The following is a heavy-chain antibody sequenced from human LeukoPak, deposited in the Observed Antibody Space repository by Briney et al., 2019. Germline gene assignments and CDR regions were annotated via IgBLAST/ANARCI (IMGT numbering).Heavy chain of an antibody. CDR1: GGSFSGYY. Sequence: PSETLSLTCAVYGGSFSGYYWSWIRQPPGKGLEWIGEINHSGSTNYNPSLKSRVTISADTSKNQFSLKLSSVTAADTAVYYCARGGGPGYCSGGSCYYYGMDVWGKGTTVTVSS. V-gene: IGHV4-34*01. CDR2: INHSGST. J-gene: IGHJ6*04. D-gene: IGHD2-15*01. CDR3: ARGGGPGYCSGGSCYYYGMDV.